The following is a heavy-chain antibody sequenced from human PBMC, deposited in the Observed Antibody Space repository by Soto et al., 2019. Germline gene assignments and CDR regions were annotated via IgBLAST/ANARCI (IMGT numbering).Heavy chain of an antibody. D-gene: IGHD6-13*01. CDR1: GGTFSSYA. V-gene: IGHV1-69*13. Sequence: ASVKVSCKASGGTFSSYAISWVRQAPGQGLEWMGGIIPIFGTANYAQKFQGRVTITADESTSTAYMELSSLRSEDTAVYYCAREFGYSSSGEAPDGAFDIWGQGTMVTFSS. CDR3: AREFGYSSSGEAPDGAFDI. J-gene: IGHJ3*02. CDR2: IIPIFGTA.